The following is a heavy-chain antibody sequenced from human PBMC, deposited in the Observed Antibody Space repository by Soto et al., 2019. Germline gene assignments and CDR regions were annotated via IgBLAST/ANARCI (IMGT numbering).Heavy chain of an antibody. CDR3: ARVPLL. Sequence: QLQLQESGSGLVKPSQTLSLTCAVSGGSISSCGYYWSWLRQPPGKGLEWIGYIDHSGSTYYNPSLKSRVTISVDWSKNQFSMKLTSVTAEDTAVYYCARVPLLGGQGTLVTVSS. D-gene: IGHD2-15*01. V-gene: IGHV4-30-2*01. CDR2: IDHSGST. J-gene: IGHJ4*02. CDR1: GGSISSCGYY.